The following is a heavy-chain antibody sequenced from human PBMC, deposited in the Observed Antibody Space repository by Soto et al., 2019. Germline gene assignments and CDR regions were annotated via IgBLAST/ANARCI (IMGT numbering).Heavy chain of an antibody. CDR1: GFTVSNAW. J-gene: IGHJ6*03. V-gene: IGHV3-15*01. CDR2: IKSKTDGGTT. D-gene: IGHD6-13*01. CDR3: TTVVETAGTSNYYYYMDV. Sequence: GGSLRLSCAASGFTVSNAWMSWVRQAPGKGLEWVGRIKSKTDGGTTDYAAPVKGRFTISRDDSKNTLYLQMNSLKTEDTAVYYCTTVVETAGTSNYYYYMDVWGKGTTVTVSS.